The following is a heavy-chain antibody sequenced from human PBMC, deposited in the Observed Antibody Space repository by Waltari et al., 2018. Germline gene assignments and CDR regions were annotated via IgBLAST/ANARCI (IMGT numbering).Heavy chain of an antibody. D-gene: IGHD3-3*01. V-gene: IGHV4-38-2*02. CDR3: AREIRGAEY. CDR1: GFSISSGYY. Sequence: QVQLQESGPRLVKPSETLSLTCVVSGFSISSGYYWGWIRQPPGKGLEWIGSIYHSGSTSYNPSLKSRVTISVDTSKNQCSLKLSSVTAADTAVYYCAREIRGAEYWGQGTLVTVSS. CDR2: IYHSGST. J-gene: IGHJ4*02.